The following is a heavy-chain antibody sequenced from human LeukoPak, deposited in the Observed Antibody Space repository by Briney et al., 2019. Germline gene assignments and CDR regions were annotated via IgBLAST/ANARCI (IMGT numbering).Heavy chain of an antibody. CDR1: GFTFSNYG. V-gene: IGHV3-33*01. Sequence: GGSLRLSCAASGFTFSNYGMHWVRQAPGKGLEWVAVIWYDGSNKYYADSVKGRFTISRDNSKNTLYLQMNSPRAEDTAVYYCARDILVVAAYYFGYWGQGTLVTVSS. CDR2: IWYDGSNK. D-gene: IGHD2-15*01. CDR3: ARDILVVAAYYFGY. J-gene: IGHJ4*02.